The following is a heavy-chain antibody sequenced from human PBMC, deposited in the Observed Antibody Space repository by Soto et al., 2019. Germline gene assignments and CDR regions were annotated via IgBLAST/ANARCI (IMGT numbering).Heavy chain of an antibody. CDR2: INSDGSST. D-gene: IGHD6-19*01. V-gene: IGHV3-74*01. CDR3: ARVRMAGDFDI. J-gene: IGHJ3*02. CDR1: GFTFSTYW. Sequence: EVQLVESGGGLVQPGGSLRLSCVASGFTFSTYWMHWVRQAPGKGLVCVSGINSDGSSTSYADSVKGRFTISRDNAKNTLYLQMNSLSAEYTAVYYCARVRMAGDFDIWGQGTMVTVSA.